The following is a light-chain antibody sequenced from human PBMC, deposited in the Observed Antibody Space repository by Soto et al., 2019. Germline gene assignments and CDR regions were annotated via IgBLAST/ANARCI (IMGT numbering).Light chain of an antibody. Sequence: EIVLTQSPGTLSLSPGERATLSCRASRSVSSSYLAWYQQNSGQAPRLLIYGASSRATGIPDRFSGSGSGTDFTLTISRLEPEDFAMYYCQQYGSSSYTFGQGTRLAIK. CDR2: GAS. V-gene: IGKV3-20*01. CDR1: RSVSSSY. J-gene: IGKJ2*01. CDR3: QQYGSSSYT.